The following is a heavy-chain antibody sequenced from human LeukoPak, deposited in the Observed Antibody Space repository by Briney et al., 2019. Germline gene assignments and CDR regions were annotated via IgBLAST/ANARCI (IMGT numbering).Heavy chain of an antibody. CDR3: ARGPSSSWVDY. V-gene: IGHV4-4*07. J-gene: IGHJ4*02. Sequence: SXXLSLTCTVSGGSISSYYWSWIRQPAGKGLEWIGRIYTSGSTNYNPSLKSRVTMSVDTSKNQFSLKLSSVTAADTAVYYCARGPSSSWVDYWGQGTLVTVSS. CDR2: IYTSGST. D-gene: IGHD6-13*01. CDR1: GGSISSYY.